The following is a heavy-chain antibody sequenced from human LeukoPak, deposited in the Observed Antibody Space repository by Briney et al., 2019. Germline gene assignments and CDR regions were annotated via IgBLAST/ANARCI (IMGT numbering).Heavy chain of an antibody. J-gene: IGHJ4*02. V-gene: IGHV3-23*01. D-gene: IGHD3-9*01. CDR2: VSGRDDST. CDR3: VKWGDYDILTGYYDPDY. Sequence: GASLRLSCAASGFTFSNYAMSWVRQAPGKGLEWVSAVSGRDDSTYYADSVKGRSTISRDTSKNTLYLQMNSLRAEDTAVYYCVKWGDYDILTGYYDPDYWGQGTLVTVSS. CDR1: GFTFSNYA.